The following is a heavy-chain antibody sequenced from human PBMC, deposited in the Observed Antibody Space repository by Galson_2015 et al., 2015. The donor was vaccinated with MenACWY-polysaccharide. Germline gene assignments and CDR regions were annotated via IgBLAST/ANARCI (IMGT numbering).Heavy chain of an antibody. J-gene: IGHJ3*02. D-gene: IGHD2-8*02. CDR3: AKALISTGGIGSRIPRPPTQPNDAFDI. V-gene: IGHV3-30*18. Sequence: SLRLSCAASGFTFSSYGMHWVRQAPGKGLEWVAVISYDGSNKYYADSVKGRFTLSRDNSKNTLYLQMNSLRAEDTAVYYCAKALISTGGIGSRIPRPPTQPNDAFDIWGQGTLVTVSS. CDR1: GFTFSSYG. CDR2: ISYDGSNK.